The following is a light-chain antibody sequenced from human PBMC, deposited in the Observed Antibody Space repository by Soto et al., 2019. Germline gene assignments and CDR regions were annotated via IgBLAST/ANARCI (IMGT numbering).Light chain of an antibody. J-gene: IGKJ1*01. CDR2: WAS. V-gene: IGKV4-1*01. Sequence: DIVMTQSPDSLAVSLGERATINCKSSQSVLYSSNNKNYLAWYQQKPGQPPKLLIYWASTREAGVPDRFSGSGSGTDFTLTISSLQADDVTVYYCPQYYRPRTFGQGTKVEIK. CDR3: PQYYRPRT. CDR1: QSVLYSSNNKNY.